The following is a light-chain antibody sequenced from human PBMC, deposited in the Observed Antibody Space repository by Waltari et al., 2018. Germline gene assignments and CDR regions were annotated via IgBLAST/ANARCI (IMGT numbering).Light chain of an antibody. Sequence: QSALTQPPSVSGSPGQSVAISCTGTSSDVGSGNRVCWYQQPPGTAPKLMIYEVSKRPAGVPDRFSGSKSGNTASLTISGLQAEDEADYYCSSYTTSNTCVFGTGTKVTVL. CDR2: EVS. CDR3: SSYTTSNTCV. J-gene: IGLJ1*01. V-gene: IGLV2-18*02. CDR1: SSDVGSGNR.